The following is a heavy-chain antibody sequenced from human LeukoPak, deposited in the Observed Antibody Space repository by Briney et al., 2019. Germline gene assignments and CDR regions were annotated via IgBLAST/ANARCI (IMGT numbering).Heavy chain of an antibody. CDR2: INHSGST. D-gene: IGHD1-7*01. Sequence: GSLRLSCAASGFTFSSYAMSWIRQPPGKGLEWIGEINHSGSTNYNPSLKSRVTISVDTSKNQFSLKLSSVTAADTAVYYCARVKKGTTGYYYYYYYMDVWGKGTTVTVSS. CDR3: ARVKKGTTGYYYYYYYMDV. CDR1: GFTFSSYA. V-gene: IGHV4-34*01. J-gene: IGHJ6*03.